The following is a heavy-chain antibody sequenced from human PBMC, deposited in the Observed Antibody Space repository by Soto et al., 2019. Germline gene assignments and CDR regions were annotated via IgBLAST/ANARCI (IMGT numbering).Heavy chain of an antibody. Sequence: GGSLRLSCAASGFTFSSFVMTWVRQAPGKGLEWVSGVSGSGRDTYYADSVKGRFTISRDNSKNTLYLQMNSLRAEDTALYYCVKGLFDCSGASCYGRGQGTPVTGSS. CDR2: VSGSGRDT. V-gene: IGHV3-23*01. D-gene: IGHD2-15*01. CDR3: VKGLFDCSGASCYG. J-gene: IGHJ4*02. CDR1: GFTFSSFV.